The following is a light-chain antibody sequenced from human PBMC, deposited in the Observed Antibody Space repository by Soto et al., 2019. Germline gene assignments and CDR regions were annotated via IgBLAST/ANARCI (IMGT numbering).Light chain of an antibody. J-gene: IGKJ4*01. CDR2: AAS. CDR1: QSVTSS. Sequence: VLTQSPATLSVSPGDRATLSCRAIQSVTSSLAWYQQKPGQAPRLLIYAASTRATGIPARFSGSGSGTEFTLTISSLQSEDFAVYYCQQYNNWPPELTFGGGTKVDIK. V-gene: IGKV3-15*01. CDR3: QQYNNWPPELT.